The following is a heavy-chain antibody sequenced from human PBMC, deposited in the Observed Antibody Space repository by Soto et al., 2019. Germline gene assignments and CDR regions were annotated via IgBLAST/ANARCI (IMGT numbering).Heavy chain of an antibody. D-gene: IGHD3-3*01. J-gene: IGHJ4*02. Sequence: GGSLRLSCAASGFTFSSYSMNWVRQAPGKGLEWVSYISSSSRTTYYADPVKGRFTISRDNAKNSLYLQMNSLRDEDTAVYYCAREGVFWSGYPFDYWGQGTLVTVSS. V-gene: IGHV3-48*02. CDR3: AREGVFWSGYPFDY. CDR1: GFTFSSYS. CDR2: ISSSSRTT.